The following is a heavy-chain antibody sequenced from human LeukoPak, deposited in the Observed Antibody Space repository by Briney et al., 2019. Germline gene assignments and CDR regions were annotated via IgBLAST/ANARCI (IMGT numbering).Heavy chain of an antibody. Sequence: PGGSLRLSCAASGFTFSSYAMSWVRQAPGKGLEWVAVIWYDGSNKYYADSVKGRFTISRDNSKNTLYLQMNSLRAEDTAVYYCAKDRRWLQSPLDYWGQGTLVTVSS. CDR2: IWYDGSNK. V-gene: IGHV3-33*06. CDR3: AKDRRWLQSPLDY. D-gene: IGHD5-24*01. J-gene: IGHJ4*02. CDR1: GFTFSSYA.